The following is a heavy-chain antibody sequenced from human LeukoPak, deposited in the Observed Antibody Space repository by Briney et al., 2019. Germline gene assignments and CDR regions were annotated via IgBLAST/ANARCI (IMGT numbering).Heavy chain of an antibody. CDR2: ISGSGGST. J-gene: IGHJ4*02. CDR1: GFTFSSYA. V-gene: IGHV3-23*01. D-gene: IGHD2-2*01. Sequence: PGGSLRLSCAASGFTFSSYAMSWVRQAPGKGLEWVSAISGSGGSTYYADSVKGRFTISRDNSKNTLYLQMNSLRAEDTAVYYCANPGGHCSSTSCYAFDYWGQGTPVTVSS. CDR3: ANPGGHCSSTSCYAFDY.